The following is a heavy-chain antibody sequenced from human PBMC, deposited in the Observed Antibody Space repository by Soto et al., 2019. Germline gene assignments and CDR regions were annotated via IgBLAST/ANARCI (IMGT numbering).Heavy chain of an antibody. CDR3: ARESSSSGRAYFDY. J-gene: IGHJ4*02. V-gene: IGHV4-31*03. CDR1: GGSISSGGYY. CDR2: IYYSGST. D-gene: IGHD3-22*01. Sequence: SETLSLTCTVSGGSISSGGYYWSWIRHHPGKGLEWIGYIYYSGSTYYNPSLKSRVTISVDTSKNQFSLKLSSVTAADTAVYYCARESSSSGRAYFDYWGQGTLVTVSS.